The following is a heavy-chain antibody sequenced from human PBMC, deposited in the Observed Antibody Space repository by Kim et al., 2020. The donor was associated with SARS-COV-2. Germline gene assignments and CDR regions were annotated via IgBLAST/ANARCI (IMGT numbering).Heavy chain of an antibody. Sequence: GRFTISRDNAKSSLYLQMNSLRAEDTAVYYCARDDCSDGSCLLYYYYMDVWGKGTTVTVSS. CDR3: ARDDCSDGSCLLYYYYMDV. J-gene: IGHJ6*03. V-gene: IGHV3-11*01. D-gene: IGHD2-15*01.